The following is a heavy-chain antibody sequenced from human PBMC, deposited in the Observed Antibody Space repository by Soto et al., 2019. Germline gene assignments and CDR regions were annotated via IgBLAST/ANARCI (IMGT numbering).Heavy chain of an antibody. CDR1: GYTFTGYY. CDR3: ARVHLYGSGSYWVY. V-gene: IGHV1-2*02. J-gene: IGHJ4*01. D-gene: IGHD3-10*01. CDR2: INPNSGGT. Sequence: ASVKVSCKASGYTFTGYYMHWVRQAPGQGLEWMGWINPNSGGTNYAQKFQGGVTMTRDTSISTAYMELSRLRSDDTAVYYCARVHLYGSGSYWVYWGQGTLVTVSS.